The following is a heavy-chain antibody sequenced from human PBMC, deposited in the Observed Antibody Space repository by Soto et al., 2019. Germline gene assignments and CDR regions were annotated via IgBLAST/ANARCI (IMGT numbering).Heavy chain of an antibody. CDR1: GGSISSYY. J-gene: IGHJ6*02. D-gene: IGHD2-15*01. Sequence: QVQLQESGPGLVKPSETLSLTCTVSGGSISSYYWSWIRQPPGKGLEWIGYIYYSGSTNYNPSLKSRVTISVDTSKNQFSLKLSSVTAADTAVYYCAREGYCSGGSCYAGMDVWGQGTTVTVSS. V-gene: IGHV4-59*01. CDR2: IYYSGST. CDR3: AREGYCSGGSCYAGMDV.